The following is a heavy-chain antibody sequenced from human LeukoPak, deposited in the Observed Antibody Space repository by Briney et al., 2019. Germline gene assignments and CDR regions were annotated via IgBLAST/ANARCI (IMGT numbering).Heavy chain of an antibody. J-gene: IGHJ6*02. V-gene: IGHV1-8*01. CDR3: ASPYLGIAAAGNSYYYGMDV. Sequence: VASVKVSCKASGYTFTSYDINWVRQATGQGLEWMGWMNPNSGNTGYAQKFQGRVTMTRNTSISTAYMELSSLRSEDTAVYYCASPYLGIAAAGNSYYYGMDVWGQGTTVTVSS. D-gene: IGHD6-13*01. CDR2: MNPNSGNT. CDR1: GYTFTSYD.